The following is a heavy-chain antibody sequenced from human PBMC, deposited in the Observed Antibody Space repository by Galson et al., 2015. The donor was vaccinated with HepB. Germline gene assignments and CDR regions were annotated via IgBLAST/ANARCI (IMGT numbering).Heavy chain of an antibody. Sequence: SLRLSCAASGFTFSYYAMHWVRQAPGKGLEWVAVISCDGSNKYYADSVKGRFTISRDNSKNTLYLQMNSLRAEDTAVYYCARDLLAYCGGDCYSGLLFWGQGTLVTVSS. V-gene: IGHV3-30-3*01. CDR3: ARDLLAYCGGDCYSGLLF. J-gene: IGHJ4*02. D-gene: IGHD2-21*02. CDR2: ISCDGSNK. CDR1: GFTFSYYA.